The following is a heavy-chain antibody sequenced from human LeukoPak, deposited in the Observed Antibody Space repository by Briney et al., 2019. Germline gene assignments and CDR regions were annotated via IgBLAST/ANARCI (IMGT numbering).Heavy chain of an antibody. Sequence: GGSLRLSCTVSGFTVTSNSMNWVRQAPGKGLEWVSYISTRGSTIYYADSVKGRFTISRDNAKNSLYLQMSSLRAEDTAVYYCARDLGPSYSEYDWRGIFDYWGQGTLVTFSS. CDR3: ARDLGPSYSEYDWRGIFDY. J-gene: IGHJ4*02. CDR1: GFTVTSNS. V-gene: IGHV3-48*04. D-gene: IGHD5-12*01. CDR2: ISTRGSTI.